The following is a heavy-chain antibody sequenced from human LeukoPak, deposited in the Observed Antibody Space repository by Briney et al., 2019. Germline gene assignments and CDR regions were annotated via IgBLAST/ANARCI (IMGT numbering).Heavy chain of an antibody. J-gene: IGHJ4*02. D-gene: IGHD3-22*01. V-gene: IGHV4-31*03. CDR2: IYHSGST. CDR3: ARSGGYFDRSGYYDH. CDR1: GGSISSGGYY. Sequence: SETLSLTCTVSGGSISSGGYYWSWLRQHPGKGLEWIGYIYHSGSTYYNPSLKSRITISVDTSKNQFSLKLSSVTAADTAVYHCARSGGYFDRSGYYDHWGQGTLVTVSS.